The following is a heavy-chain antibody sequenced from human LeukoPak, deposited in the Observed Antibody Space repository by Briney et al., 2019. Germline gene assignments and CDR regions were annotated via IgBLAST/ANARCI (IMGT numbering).Heavy chain of an antibody. D-gene: IGHD3-22*01. CDR2: ISSNGGST. V-gene: IGHV3-64*01. CDR3: ARDHYDSSGSYYFDY. Sequence: GGSLRLSCAASGFTFSSYAMHWVRQAPGKGLEYVSAISSNGGSTYYANSVKGRFTISRDNSKNTLYLQMGSLRAEDMAVYYCARDHYDSSGSYYFDYWGRGTLVTVSS. J-gene: IGHJ4*02. CDR1: GFTFSSYA.